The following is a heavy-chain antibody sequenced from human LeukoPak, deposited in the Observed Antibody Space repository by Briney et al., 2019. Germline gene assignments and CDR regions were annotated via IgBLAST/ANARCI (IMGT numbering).Heavy chain of an antibody. V-gene: IGHV3-9*01. D-gene: IGHD4-17*01. J-gene: IGHJ6*03. CDR2: ITWNSGSI. Sequence: QPGGSLRLSCAASGFTFDDYAIHWVRQAPGKGLEWVSGITWNSGSIGYADSVKGRFTISRDNAKNSLYLQMNSLRAEDTALYHCARESGDYREYYYYYMDVWGKGTTVTISS. CDR1: GFTFDDYA. CDR3: ARESGDYREYYYYYMDV.